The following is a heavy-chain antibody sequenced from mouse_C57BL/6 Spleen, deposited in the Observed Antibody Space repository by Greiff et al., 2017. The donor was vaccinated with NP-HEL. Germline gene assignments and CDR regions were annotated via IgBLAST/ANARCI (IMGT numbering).Heavy chain of an antibody. J-gene: IGHJ2*01. CDR3: TRRSSYNY. Sequence: VQLQQSGAELVRPGASVKLSCTASGFNIKDDYMHWVKQRPEQGLEWIGWIDPENGDTEYASKFQGKATITADTSSNTAYLQLSSLTSEDTAVYYCTRRSSYNYWGQGTTLTVSS. CDR1: GFNIKDDY. CDR2: IDPENGDT. V-gene: IGHV14-4*01. D-gene: IGHD1-1*01.